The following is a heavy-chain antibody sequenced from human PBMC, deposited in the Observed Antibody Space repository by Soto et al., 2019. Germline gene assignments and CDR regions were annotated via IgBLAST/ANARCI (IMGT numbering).Heavy chain of an antibody. V-gene: IGHV3-30*18. CDR2: ISYDGSNK. J-gene: IGHJ4*02. D-gene: IGHD3-22*01. CDR3: AKDRGDSSGYYFDY. Sequence: GGSLRLSCAASGFTFSSYGMHWVRQAPGKGLEWVAGISYDGSNKYYADSVKGRFTISRDNSKNTLYLQMNSLRAEDTAVYYCAKDRGDSSGYYFDYWGQGTLVTVSS. CDR1: GFTFSSYG.